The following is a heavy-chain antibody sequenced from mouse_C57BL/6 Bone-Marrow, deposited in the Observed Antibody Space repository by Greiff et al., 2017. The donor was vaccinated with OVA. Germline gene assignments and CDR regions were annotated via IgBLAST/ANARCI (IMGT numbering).Heavy chain of an antibody. CDR3: TSRQLRSSYYFDY. J-gene: IGHJ2*01. Sequence: EVQLQQSGTVLARPGASVKMSCKTSGYTFTSYWMHWVKQRPGQGLEWIGAIYPGNSDTSYNQKFKGKAKLTAVTSASTAYMELSSLTTEDSAVYYCTSRQLRSSYYFDYWGQGTTLTVSS. CDR2: IYPGNSDT. D-gene: IGHD3-2*02. V-gene: IGHV1-5*01. CDR1: GYTFTSYW.